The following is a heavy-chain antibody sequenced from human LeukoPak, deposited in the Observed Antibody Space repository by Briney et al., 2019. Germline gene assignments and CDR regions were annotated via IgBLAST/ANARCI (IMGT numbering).Heavy chain of an antibody. Sequence: PGGSLRLSCAASGFTFSDYYMSWIRQAPGKGLEWVSYISSSGSTIYYVDSVKGRFTISRDNAKNSLYLQMNSLRAEDTAVYYCARVEYYYDSSGYFDYWGQGTLVTVSS. CDR2: ISSSGSTI. J-gene: IGHJ4*02. D-gene: IGHD3-22*01. CDR1: GFTFSDYY. CDR3: ARVEYYYDSSGYFDY. V-gene: IGHV3-11*01.